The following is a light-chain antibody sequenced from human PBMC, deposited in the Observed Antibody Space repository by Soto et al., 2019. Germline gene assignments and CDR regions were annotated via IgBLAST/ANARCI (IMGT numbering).Light chain of an antibody. J-gene: IGKJ1*01. Sequence: DIVMTQSPDSLAVSLGERATFNCKSSQSVLYSPNNKNYLAWYQQKPGQPPKLLIYWASTRESRVPDRFSGSGSGTDFTLTISSLQAEDVAVYYCQQYYSTPWTFGQGTKVEI. V-gene: IGKV4-1*01. CDR2: WAS. CDR1: QSVLYSPNNKNY. CDR3: QQYYSTPWT.